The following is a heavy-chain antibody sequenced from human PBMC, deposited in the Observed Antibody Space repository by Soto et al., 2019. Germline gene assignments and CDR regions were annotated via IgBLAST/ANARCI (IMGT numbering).Heavy chain of an antibody. J-gene: IGHJ6*02. Sequence: PSETLSLTCAVYGGSFSDHYWSWIRQTPGKGLEWIGSIFYTGNTYLKPSLKGRVTISIDTSKNQFFLKVNSVTAADTAVYYCARHKAADDFYYYYHGMDVWGQGTTVTVSS. CDR3: ARHKAADDFYYYYHGMDV. CDR1: GGSFSDHY. D-gene: IGHD6-13*01. CDR2: IFYTGNT. V-gene: IGHV4-34*12.